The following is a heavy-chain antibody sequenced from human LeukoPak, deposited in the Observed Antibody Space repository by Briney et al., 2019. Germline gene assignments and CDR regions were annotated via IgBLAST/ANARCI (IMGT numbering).Heavy chain of an antibody. CDR1: GGSISTYY. D-gene: IGHD1-26*01. V-gene: IGHV4-34*01. CDR2: INHSGST. J-gene: IGHJ4*02. Sequence: SETLSLTCTVSGGSISTYYWSWIRQPPGKGLEWIGEINHSGSTNYNPSLKSRVTISVDTSKNQFSLKLSSVTAADTAVYYCARIVAVSRYFDYWGQGTLVTVSS. CDR3: ARIVAVSRYFDY.